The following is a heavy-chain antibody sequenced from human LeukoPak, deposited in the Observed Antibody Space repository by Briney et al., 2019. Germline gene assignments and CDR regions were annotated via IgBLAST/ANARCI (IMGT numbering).Heavy chain of an antibody. CDR1: GFTFSSYA. Sequence: GGSLRLSCAASGFTFSSYAMGWVRQAPGKGLEWVSAISGSGGSTYYADSVKGRFTISRDNSKNTLYLQMNSLRAEDTAVYYCAKDFDCTNGVCYKGYFDYWGRGTLVTVSS. CDR2: ISGSGGST. D-gene: IGHD2-8*01. J-gene: IGHJ4*02. V-gene: IGHV3-23*01. CDR3: AKDFDCTNGVCYKGYFDY.